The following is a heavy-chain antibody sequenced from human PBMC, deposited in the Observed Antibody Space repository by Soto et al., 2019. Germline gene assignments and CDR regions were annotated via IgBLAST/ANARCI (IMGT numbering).Heavy chain of an antibody. V-gene: IGHV4-34*01. D-gene: IGHD3-3*01. CDR3: ARGRAFGR. CDR2: INHSGST. J-gene: IGHJ4*02. Sequence: QVQLQQWGAGLLKPSETLSLTCAVYGGSFSGYYWSWIRQPPGKGLEWIGEINHSGSTNYNPSLKSRVTISVDTSKNQFSLKLSSVTAAETAVYYCARGRAFGRWGQGTLVTVSS. CDR1: GGSFSGYY.